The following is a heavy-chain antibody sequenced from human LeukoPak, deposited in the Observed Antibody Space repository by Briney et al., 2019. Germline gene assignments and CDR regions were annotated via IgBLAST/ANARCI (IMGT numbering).Heavy chain of an antibody. V-gene: IGHV3-30*04. Sequence: PGRPLRLSCAASGFNFSNYAIHWVRQAPGKGLEWVAVISYDGRNKLYADSVKGRFTISRDNSKNTLYLQMNSLRVEDTAVYYCAREKGYCSGGSCPDAFDIWGQGTMVTVSS. D-gene: IGHD2-15*01. CDR3: AREKGYCSGGSCPDAFDI. CDR1: GFNFSNYA. J-gene: IGHJ3*02. CDR2: ISYDGRNK.